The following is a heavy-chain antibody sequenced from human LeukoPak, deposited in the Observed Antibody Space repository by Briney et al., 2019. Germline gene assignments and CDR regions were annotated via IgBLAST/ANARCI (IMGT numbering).Heavy chain of an antibody. CDR3: AKEKNSYSSSSGQGY. CDR1: GFTFSDYY. V-gene: IGHV3-11*04. J-gene: IGHJ4*02. CDR2: ISSSGSTI. D-gene: IGHD6-6*01. Sequence: PAGSLRLSCAVSGFTFSDYYMSWIRQAQGKGLEWVSYISSSGSTIYYADSVKGRLTISRDNSKNTLYLQMTSLRGDDTAVYYCAKEKNSYSSSSGQGYWGQGTQVTVSS.